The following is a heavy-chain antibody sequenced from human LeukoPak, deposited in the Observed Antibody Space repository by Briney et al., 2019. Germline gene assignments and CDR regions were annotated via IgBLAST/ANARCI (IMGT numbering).Heavy chain of an antibody. D-gene: IGHD3-3*01. CDR1: GYTFTSYY. Sequence: ASVKVSCKASGYTFTSYYVHWVRQAPGQGLEWMGIVNPSGGSTSYTQKFQGRVTMTRDTSTSTVYMELSSLRSEDTAVYYCAREGFPPKISDFWSGLGPYYYYGMDVWGQGTTVTVSS. CDR3: AREGFPPKISDFWSGLGPYYYYGMDV. J-gene: IGHJ6*02. CDR2: VNPSGGST. V-gene: IGHV1-46*01.